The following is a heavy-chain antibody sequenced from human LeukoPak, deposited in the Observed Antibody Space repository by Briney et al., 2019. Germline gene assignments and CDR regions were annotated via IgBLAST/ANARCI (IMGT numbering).Heavy chain of an antibody. D-gene: IGHD2-2*01. CDR3: ARSPRGVAAARSWFDP. V-gene: IGHV5-51*01. CDR1: GSSFTSYW. CDR2: IYPGDSDT. J-gene: IGHJ5*02. Sequence: GESLKISCKGSGSSFTSYWIGWVRQMPGKGLEWMGIIYPGDSDTRYSPSFQGQVTISADNSISTAYLQWSSLKASDTAMYYCARSPRGVAAARSWFDPWGQGTLVTVSS.